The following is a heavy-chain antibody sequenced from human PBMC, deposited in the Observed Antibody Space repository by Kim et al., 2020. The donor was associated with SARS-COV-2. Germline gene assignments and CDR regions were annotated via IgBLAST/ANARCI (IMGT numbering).Heavy chain of an antibody. CDR1: GFTFSSYG. D-gene: IGHD6-19*01. J-gene: IGHJ3*02. V-gene: IGHV3-33*05. CDR3: ARVNEVAIAVARNAFDI. Sequence: GGSLRLSCAASGFTFSSYGMHWVRQAPGKGLEWVAVISYDGSNTYYADSVKGRFTISRDNSKNTLYLQMNSLRAEDTAVYYCARVNEVAIAVARNAFDIWGQGTMVTVSS. CDR2: ISYDGSNT.